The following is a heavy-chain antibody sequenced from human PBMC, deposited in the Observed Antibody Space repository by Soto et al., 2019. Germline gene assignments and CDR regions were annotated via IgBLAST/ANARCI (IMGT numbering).Heavy chain of an antibody. Sequence: VGSLRLSCVASGFTVSSNYMSWVRQAPGKGLEWVSVIYTGGNTYYADSVKGRFTISRDNSKNTLYLQMNSLRAEDTAVYYCARGLYYCSGGSCYEDYYYGMDVWGQGTTVTVSS. V-gene: IGHV3-53*01. CDR2: IYTGGNT. CDR3: ARGLYYCSGGSCYEDYYYGMDV. J-gene: IGHJ6*02. D-gene: IGHD2-15*01. CDR1: GFTVSSNY.